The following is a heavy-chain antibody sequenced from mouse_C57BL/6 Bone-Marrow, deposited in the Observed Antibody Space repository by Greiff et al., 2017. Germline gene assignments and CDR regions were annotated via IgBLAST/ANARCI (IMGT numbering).Heavy chain of an antibody. D-gene: IGHD4-1*01. CDR1: GFSLTSYG. V-gene: IGHV2-2*01. Sequence: QVQLQQSGPGLVQPSQSLSITCTVSGFSLTSYGVHWVRQSPGKGLEWLGVIWSGGSTDYNAAFISRLSISKDNSKSQVFFKMNSLQAADTAIYYCARNGGSGRGFAYWGQGTLVTVSA. CDR2: IWSGGST. CDR3: ARNGGSGRGFAY. J-gene: IGHJ3*01.